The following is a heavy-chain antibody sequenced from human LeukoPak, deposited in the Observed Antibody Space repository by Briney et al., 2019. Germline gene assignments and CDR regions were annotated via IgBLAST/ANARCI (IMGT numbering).Heavy chain of an antibody. V-gene: IGHV3-48*04. CDR3: ARDYCSGGRCYSVDY. CDR2: ITSSSSSI. Sequence: PGGSLRLSCAASGFTFSSYSLNWVRQAPGKGLEWVSYITSSSSSIYYADSVKGRFTISRDNAKNSLYLQMNSLRAEDTAMYYCARDYCSGGRCYSVDYWGQGTLVTASS. CDR1: GFTFSSYS. D-gene: IGHD2-15*01. J-gene: IGHJ4*02.